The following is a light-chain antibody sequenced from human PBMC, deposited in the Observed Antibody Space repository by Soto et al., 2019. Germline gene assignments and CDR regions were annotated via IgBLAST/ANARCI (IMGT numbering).Light chain of an antibody. J-gene: IGKJ4*01. CDR2: DAS. Sequence: EIVLTQSPATLSLSLGERATLSCRASQSVSIYLAWYQQKPSQAPRLLIYDASNRATGIPARFSGSGSGTDFTLPISSLEPEDFAVYYCLQRSNWPLTFGGGTKV. V-gene: IGKV3-11*01. CDR1: QSVSIY. CDR3: LQRSNWPLT.